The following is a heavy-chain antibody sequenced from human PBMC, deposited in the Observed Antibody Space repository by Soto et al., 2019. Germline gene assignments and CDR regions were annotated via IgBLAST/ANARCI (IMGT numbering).Heavy chain of an antibody. CDR2: IYPGDSDT. V-gene: IGHV5-51*01. Sequence: KGLEYMGIIYPGDSDTRYSPSFQGKVTISADKSISTAYLQWNSLEASDTAMYYCARHGEDDETQLRFEGFDLLGQRSFVTVTS. D-gene: IGHD2-21*01. CDR3: ARHGEDDETQLRFEGFDL. J-gene: IGHJ5*02.